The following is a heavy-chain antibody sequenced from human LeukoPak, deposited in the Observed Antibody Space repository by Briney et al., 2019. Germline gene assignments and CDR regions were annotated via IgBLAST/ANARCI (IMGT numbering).Heavy chain of an antibody. CDR1: GNNFATYW. Sequence: GESLKISCKGSGNNFATYWIAWVRQMPGKGLEWIGVIYPVDSDTRYSPTFQGQVTISVDRSTSTAYLQWSRLKASDTAMYYCARTNYYETSGWASGLSPFDMWGRGTMVTVSS. V-gene: IGHV5-51*01. J-gene: IGHJ3*02. CDR2: IYPVDSDT. CDR3: ARTNYYETSGWASGLSPFDM. D-gene: IGHD3-22*01.